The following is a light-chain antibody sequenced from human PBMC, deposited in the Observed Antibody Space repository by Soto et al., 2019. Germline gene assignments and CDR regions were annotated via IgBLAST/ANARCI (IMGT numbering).Light chain of an antibody. CDR1: QGIGSY. J-gene: IGKJ4*01. CDR3: QQLSTYPST. CDR2: DAS. V-gene: IGKV1-9*01. Sequence: IQLTQSPSSLSASVGGRVTITCRASQGIGSYLAWYQQKPGEAPKLLIFDASTLQSGVPSRFSGSGSGTDFTLTISSLQAEDFATYYCQQLSTYPSTFGGGTKVDIK.